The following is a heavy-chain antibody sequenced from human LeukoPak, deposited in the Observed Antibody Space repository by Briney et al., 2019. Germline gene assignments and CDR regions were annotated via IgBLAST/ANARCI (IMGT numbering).Heavy chain of an antibody. CDR1: GFTFSSYS. J-gene: IGHJ4*02. CDR3: ARDLQNYYDSSGYLDY. V-gene: IGHV3-21*01. D-gene: IGHD3-22*01. Sequence: GGSLRLSCAASGFTFSSYSMNWVRQAPGKGLEWVSSISSSSSYIYYADSVKGRFTISRDNAKNSLYQQMNSLRAEDTAVYYCARDLQNYYDSSGYLDYWGQGTLVTVSS. CDR2: ISSSSSYI.